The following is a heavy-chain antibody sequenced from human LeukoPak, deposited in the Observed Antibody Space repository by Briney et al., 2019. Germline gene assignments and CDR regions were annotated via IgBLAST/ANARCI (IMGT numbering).Heavy chain of an antibody. V-gene: IGHV1-2*02. CDR3: AREYDILTALSNHYFAY. D-gene: IGHD3-9*01. CDR1: GWSFLRYY. Sequence: SVKVSCMGCGWSFLRYYMQWVGQAAGRGRDGVGWINPNSGGTNYAQKFQGSATMTRDTSISTPYIDLSRLRSHDTAVYHCAREYDILTALSNHYFAYSGQGTLVTLSS. J-gene: IGHJ4*02. CDR2: INPNSGGT.